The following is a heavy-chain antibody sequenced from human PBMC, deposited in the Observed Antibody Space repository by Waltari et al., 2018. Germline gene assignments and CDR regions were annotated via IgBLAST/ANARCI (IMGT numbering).Heavy chain of an antibody. CDR1: GYSISSGYY. V-gene: IGHV4-38-2*01. J-gene: IGHJ6*02. CDR2: IYHSGST. Sequence: QVQLQESGPGLVKPSETLSLTCAVSGYSISSGYYWGWIRQPPGKGLEWIGSIYHSGSTYYNPSLKSRVTISVDTSKNQFSLKLSSVTAADTAVYYCAGPCGGDCSNPVTYYYYGMDVWGQGTTVTVSS. D-gene: IGHD2-21*01. CDR3: AGPCGGDCSNPVTYYYYGMDV.